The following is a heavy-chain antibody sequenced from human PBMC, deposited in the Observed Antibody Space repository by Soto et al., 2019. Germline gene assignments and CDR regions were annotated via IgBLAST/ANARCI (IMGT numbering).Heavy chain of an antibody. CDR3: TKNSAYALDY. D-gene: IGHD4-17*01. Sequence: QVHLQESGPGLLKPSETLSLTCGVSRGSVSKDNWWSWVRQSPGKGLEWIGEVHYYGGTSYNPSLESRATISVDTSRNEFSLRLTSVTAADTATYYCTKNSAYALDYWGQGILVTVSS. CDR2: VHYYGGT. CDR1: RGSVSKDNW. J-gene: IGHJ4*02. V-gene: IGHV4-4*02.